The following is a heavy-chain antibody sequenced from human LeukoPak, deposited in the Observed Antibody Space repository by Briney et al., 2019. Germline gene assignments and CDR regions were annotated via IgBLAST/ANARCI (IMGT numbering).Heavy chain of an antibody. D-gene: IGHD3-3*02. V-gene: IGHV6-1*01. CDR2: TYYRSEWYS. CDR1: GDSVSSNSAS. CDR3: ARGTSRAFNY. Sequence: SQTLSLTCAISGDSVSSNSASWTWIRQSPSRGLEWLGRTYYRSEWYSDYAVSVRSRITINSDTSNNQFSLHLNSVTPEDTAVYYCARGTSRAFNYWGQGTLVTVPS. J-gene: IGHJ4*02.